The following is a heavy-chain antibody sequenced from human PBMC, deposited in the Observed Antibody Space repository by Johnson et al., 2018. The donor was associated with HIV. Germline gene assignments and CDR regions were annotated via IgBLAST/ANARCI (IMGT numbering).Heavy chain of an antibody. D-gene: IGHD3-16*02. CDR1: GFSFDSFW. J-gene: IGHJ3*02. V-gene: IGHV3-7*05. CDR2: INQDGSEP. CDR3: ARPPAYLYKATFSI. Sequence: VQLVESGGGLVQPGGSLRLSCSASGFSFDSFWMTWVRQAPGKGLAWVANINQDGSEPYYVDSVRGRFTISRDNAKNSLYLQMDSLRGEDTAVYFCARPPAYLYKATFSIWGQGTMVTVSS.